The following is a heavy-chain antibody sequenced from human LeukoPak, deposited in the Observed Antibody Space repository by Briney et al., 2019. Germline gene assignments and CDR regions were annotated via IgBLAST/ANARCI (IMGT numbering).Heavy chain of an antibody. V-gene: IGHV4-59*01. CDR2: IYYSGNT. Sequence: SETLSLTCSVSGGSISSYYWSWIRQPPGKGLEWIGYIYYSGNTNYNPSLKSRVTISVDTSKNQFSLKLTSVTAADTAVYYCAREPEYGSGSSYFDYWGQGTLVTVSS. J-gene: IGHJ4*02. CDR1: GGSISSYY. CDR3: AREPEYGSGSSYFDY. D-gene: IGHD3-10*01.